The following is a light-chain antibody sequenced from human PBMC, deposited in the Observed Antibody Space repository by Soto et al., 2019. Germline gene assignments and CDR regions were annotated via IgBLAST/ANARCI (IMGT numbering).Light chain of an antibody. CDR3: CSYASTNTWL. Sequence: QSVLTQPASVSGSPGQSITISCTGTSSDVGGYNLVSWYQNHPGKAPKLMIYEDSRRPSGVSNRFSGSKSGNTASLTISGLQAEDEADYYCCSYASTNTWLFGGGTKVTVL. CDR1: SSDVGGYNL. J-gene: IGLJ3*02. V-gene: IGLV2-23*01. CDR2: EDS.